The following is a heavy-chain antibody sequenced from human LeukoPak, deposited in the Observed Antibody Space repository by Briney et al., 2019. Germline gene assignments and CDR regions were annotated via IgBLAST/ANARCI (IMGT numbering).Heavy chain of an antibody. V-gene: IGHV3-30*02. CDR3: AKKHGSGSYYRGHFDY. CDR1: GFTFSSYE. Sequence: PGGSLRLSCAASGFTFSSYEMNWVRQAPGKGLEWVAFIRYHGSDKYYADSVKDRFTISRDNSKNTLYLQMNSLRAEDTAVYYCAKKHGSGSYYRGHFDYWGQGTLVTVSS. D-gene: IGHD3-10*01. CDR2: IRYHGSDK. J-gene: IGHJ4*02.